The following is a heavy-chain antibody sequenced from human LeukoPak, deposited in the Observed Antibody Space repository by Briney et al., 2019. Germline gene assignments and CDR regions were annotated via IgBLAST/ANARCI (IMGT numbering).Heavy chain of an antibody. CDR1: GYTFTSYG. J-gene: IGHJ5*02. CDR2: ISAYNGNT. D-gene: IGHD2-2*01. CDR3: ARVLVVVQAAISGWFDP. V-gene: IGHV1-18*01. Sequence: ASVKVSCKASGYTFTSYGISWVRQAPGQGLEWMGWISAYNGNTNYAQKLQGRVTMTTDTSTSTAYMELRSLRSDDTAVYYCARVLVVVQAAISGWFDPWGQGTLVTVSS.